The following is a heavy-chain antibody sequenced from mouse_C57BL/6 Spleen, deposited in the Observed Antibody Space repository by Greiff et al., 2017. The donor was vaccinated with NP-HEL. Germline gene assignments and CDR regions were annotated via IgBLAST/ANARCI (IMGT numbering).Heavy chain of an antibody. J-gene: IGHJ2*01. Sequence: QVQLQQSGAELARPGASVTLSCKASGYTFTSYGISWVKQRTGQGLEWIGEISPRSGNTYYNEKFKGKATLTADKSSSTAYMERRSLTYEDSAVYVWARGVDYYGSYFDYWGKGTTLTVSS. CDR3: ARGVDYYGSYFDY. CDR2: ISPRSGNT. CDR1: GYTFTSYG. D-gene: IGHD1-1*01. V-gene: IGHV1-81*01.